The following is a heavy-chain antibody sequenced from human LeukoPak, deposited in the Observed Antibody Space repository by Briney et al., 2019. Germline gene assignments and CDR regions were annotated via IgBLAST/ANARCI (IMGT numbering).Heavy chain of an antibody. CDR3: AREHDGYSNYAYYFDY. D-gene: IGHD4-11*01. V-gene: IGHV1-2*06. CDR1: GYTFTGYY. Sequence: ASVKVSCKASGYTFTGYYMHWVRQAPGQGLEWMGQINPNSGGTNYAQKFQGRVTMTRDTSISTAYMELSRLRSDDTAVYYCAREHDGYSNYAYYFDYWGQGTLVTVSS. CDR2: INPNSGGT. J-gene: IGHJ4*02.